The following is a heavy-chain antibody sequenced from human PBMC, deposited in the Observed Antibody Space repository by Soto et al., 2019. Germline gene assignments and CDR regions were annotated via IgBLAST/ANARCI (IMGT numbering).Heavy chain of an antibody. J-gene: IGHJ6*02. CDR3: ARAYSSSYYYYYGMDV. D-gene: IGHD6-6*01. CDR1: GFTFSSYA. CDR2: ISYDGSNK. V-gene: IGHV3-30-3*01. Sequence: GGSLRLSCAASGFTFSSYAMHWVRQAPGKGLEWVAVISYDGSNKYYADSVKGRFTISRDNSKNTLYLQMNSLRAEDTAVYYCARAYSSSYYYYYGMDVWGQGTTVTVSS.